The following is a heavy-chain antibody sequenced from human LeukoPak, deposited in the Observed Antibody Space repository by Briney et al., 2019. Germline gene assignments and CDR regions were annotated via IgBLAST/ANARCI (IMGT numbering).Heavy chain of an antibody. V-gene: IGHV3-23*01. CDR3: AKAPHDYGGNFDY. CDR2: ISGSGGST. D-gene: IGHD4-23*01. CDR1: GFTFSSYA. J-gene: IGHJ4*02. Sequence: GGSLRLSCAASGFTFSSYAMSWVRQAPGKGLEWVLAISGSGGSTYYADSVKGRFTISRDNSKNTLYLQMNSLRAEDTAVYYCAKAPHDYGGNFDYWGQGTLVTVSS.